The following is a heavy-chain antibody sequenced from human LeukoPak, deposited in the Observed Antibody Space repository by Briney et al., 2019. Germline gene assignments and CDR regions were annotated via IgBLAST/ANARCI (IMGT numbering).Heavy chain of an antibody. D-gene: IGHD2-2*01. CDR3: ARYLREIVVGLDY. V-gene: IGHV4-30-4*01. CDR2: IYYSGST. CDR1: GGSISSGDHY. J-gene: IGHJ4*02. Sequence: SETPSLTCTVSGGSISSGDHYWSWIRHPPGKCLEWIGYIYYSGSTYYNPSLKSRVTISVDTSKNQFSLKLSSVTAADTAVYYCARYLREIVVGLDYWGQGTLVTVSS.